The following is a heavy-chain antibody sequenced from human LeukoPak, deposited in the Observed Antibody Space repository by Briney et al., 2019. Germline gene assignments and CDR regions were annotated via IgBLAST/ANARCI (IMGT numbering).Heavy chain of an antibody. J-gene: IGHJ4*02. Sequence: SSETLSLTCTVSGGSISSYYWSWIRQPPGKGLEWIGYIYYSGSTYYNPSLKSRVTISVDRSKNQFSLKLSSVTAADTAVYYCARGGDGDYLDYWGQGALVTVSS. CDR1: GGSISSYY. V-gene: IGHV4-59*12. CDR2: IYYSGST. D-gene: IGHD4-17*01. CDR3: ARGGDGDYLDY.